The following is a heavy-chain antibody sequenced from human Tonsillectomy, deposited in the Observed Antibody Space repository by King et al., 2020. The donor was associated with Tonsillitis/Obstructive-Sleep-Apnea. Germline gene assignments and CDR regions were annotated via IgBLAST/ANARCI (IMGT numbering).Heavy chain of an antibody. J-gene: IGHJ6*03. V-gene: IGHV1-69*12. CDR3: ARSLATIDYYYYHYMDV. CDR1: GGTFSSYD. CDR2: IIPIFGTA. Sequence: VQLVQSGAEVKKPGSSVKLSCKASGGTFSSYDISWVRQAPGQGLEWMGGIIPIFGTANYAQTFQGRVTITADESTSTAYMELSSLRSEDTAVYYCARSLATIDYYYYHYMDVWGEGTTVTVSS. D-gene: IGHD5-12*01.